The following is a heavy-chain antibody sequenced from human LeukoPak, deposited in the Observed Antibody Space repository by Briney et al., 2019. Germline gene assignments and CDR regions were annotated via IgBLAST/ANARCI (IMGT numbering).Heavy chain of an antibody. Sequence: PSETLSLTCIVSGGSISNYYWSWIRQPPGKGLEWIGEINHSGSTNYNPSLKSRVTISVDTSKNQFSLKLSSVTAADTAVYYCARVVGATDYWGQGTLVTVSS. D-gene: IGHD1-26*01. CDR1: GGSISNYY. V-gene: IGHV4-34*01. CDR3: ARVVGATDY. J-gene: IGHJ4*02. CDR2: INHSGST.